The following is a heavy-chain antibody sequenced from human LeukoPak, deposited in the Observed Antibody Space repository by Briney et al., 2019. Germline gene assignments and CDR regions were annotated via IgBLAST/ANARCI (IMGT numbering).Heavy chain of an antibody. CDR3: ARPDDYGGNPFDY. CDR2: ISYDGSNK. V-gene: IGHV3-30-3*01. Sequence: GGSLRLSCAASGFTFSSYAMHWVRQAPGKGLEWVAVISYDGSNKYYADSVKGRFTISRDNSKHTLSLQMNSLRAEDTAVYYCARPDDYGGNPFDYWGQGTLVTVSS. D-gene: IGHD4-23*01. J-gene: IGHJ4*02. CDR1: GFTFSSYA.